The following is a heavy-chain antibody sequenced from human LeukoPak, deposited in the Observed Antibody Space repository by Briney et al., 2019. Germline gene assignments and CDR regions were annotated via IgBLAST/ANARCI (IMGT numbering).Heavy chain of an antibody. V-gene: IGHV4-39*01. CDR1: GGSISNDNYY. J-gene: IGHJ4*02. CDR2: IYNSGST. CDR3: ARHVASYDFDF. D-gene: IGHD2-21*01. Sequence: SETLSLTCSVSGGSISNDNYYWGWIRQPPGKGLEWIGSIYNSGSTYYNPSLKSRVTVSVDRPKNHCSLKLNSVTAADTAVYYCARHVASYDFDFWGQGILVTVSS.